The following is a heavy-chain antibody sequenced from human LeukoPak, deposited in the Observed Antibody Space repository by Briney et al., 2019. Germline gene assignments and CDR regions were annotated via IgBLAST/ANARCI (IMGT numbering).Heavy chain of an antibody. J-gene: IGHJ6*02. CDR1: GGSFSGYY. CDR3: ARGLNDFWSGYYFESGMDV. V-gene: IGHV4-34*01. D-gene: IGHD3-3*01. Sequence: SETLSLTCAVCGGSFSGYYWSWIRQPPGKGLEWIGEINHSGSTNYNPSLKSRVTISVDTSKNQFSLKLSSVTAADTAVYYCARGLNDFWSGYYFESGMDVWGQGTTVTVSS. CDR2: INHSGST.